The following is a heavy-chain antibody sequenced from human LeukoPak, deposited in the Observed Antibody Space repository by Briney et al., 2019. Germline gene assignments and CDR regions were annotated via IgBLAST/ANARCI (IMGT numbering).Heavy chain of an antibody. CDR3: ARAGVWGKKYFDY. Sequence: ASVTVSCTASGYTFTIYDINWVRQATGQGLEWMGWMNPNSGNTGYAQKFQGRVTMTRNTSISTAYVELSSLRSEDTAVYYCARAGVWGKKYFDYWGQGTLVTVSS. CDR1: GYTFTIYD. J-gene: IGHJ4*02. D-gene: IGHD3-16*01. CDR2: MNPNSGNT. V-gene: IGHV1-8*01.